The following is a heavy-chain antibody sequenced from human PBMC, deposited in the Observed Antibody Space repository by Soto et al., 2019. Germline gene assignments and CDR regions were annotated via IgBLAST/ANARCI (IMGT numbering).Heavy chain of an antibody. V-gene: IGHV4-30-2*01. CDR3: ARDSRYFSSTSSQYYFAF. CDR1: GGSISSGGYS. CDR2: IYHSGST. Sequence: SETLSLTCAVSGGSISSGGYSWSWIRQPPGKGLEWIGYIYHSGSTYYNPSLKSRVTISVDRSKNQFSLKLSSVTAADTAVYYCARDSRYFSSTSSQYYFAFWGQGTLVTVS. D-gene: IGHD2-2*01. J-gene: IGHJ4*02.